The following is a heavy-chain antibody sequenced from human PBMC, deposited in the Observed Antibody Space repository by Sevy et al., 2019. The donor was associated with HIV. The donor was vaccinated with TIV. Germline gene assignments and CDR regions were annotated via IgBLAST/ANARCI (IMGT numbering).Heavy chain of an antibody. D-gene: IGHD4-17*01. Sequence: GESLRLSCAASGFTFSTYGMHWVRQAPDKGLEWVAVIWFDGSNTYYADSVKGRFTISRDIAKNTLHLQMNSLRAEDTAVYYCARDLEFYDYGDYGPAFMPDYWGQGTLVTVSS. CDR3: ARDLEFYDYGDYGPAFMPDY. V-gene: IGHV3-33*01. CDR2: IWFDGSNT. CDR1: GFTFSTYG. J-gene: IGHJ4*02.